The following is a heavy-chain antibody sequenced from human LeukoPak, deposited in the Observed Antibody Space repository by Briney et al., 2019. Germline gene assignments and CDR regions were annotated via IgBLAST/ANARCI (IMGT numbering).Heavy chain of an antibody. Sequence: SETLSLTCTVSGGSISSSSYYWGWIRQPPGKGLEWIGSIYYSGSTYYNPSLKSRVTISVDTSKNQFSLKLSSVTAADTAVYYCASSPGFYDFWSGDINWFDPWGQGTLVTVSS. D-gene: IGHD3-3*01. J-gene: IGHJ5*02. CDR3: ASSPGFYDFWSGDINWFDP. V-gene: IGHV4-39*01. CDR2: IYYSGST. CDR1: GGSISSSSYY.